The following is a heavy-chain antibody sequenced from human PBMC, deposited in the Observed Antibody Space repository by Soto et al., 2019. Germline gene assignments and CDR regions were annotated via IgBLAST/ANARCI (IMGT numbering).Heavy chain of an antibody. CDR1: GGTFSSYA. D-gene: IGHD2-15*01. CDR2: IIPIFGTA. Sequence: SVKVSCKASGGTFSSYAISWVRQAPGQGLEWMGGIIPIFGTANYAQKFQGRVTMTADESTSTAYMELSSLRSEDTAVYYCATADLYCSGGSCSYYFDYWGQGTLVTVSS. V-gene: IGHV1-69*13. CDR3: ATADLYCSGGSCSYYFDY. J-gene: IGHJ4*02.